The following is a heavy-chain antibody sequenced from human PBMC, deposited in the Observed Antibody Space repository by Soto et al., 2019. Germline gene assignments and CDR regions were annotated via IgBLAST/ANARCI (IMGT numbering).Heavy chain of an antibody. J-gene: IGHJ4*02. CDR3: AKDTPLKEFDC. V-gene: IGHV3-30*18. Sequence: QVQLVESGGGVVQPGRSLRLSCAASGFTFSKSFMHWVRQAPGRGLEWVAAISYDGSNTSYANSVKGRFNISRDNSRDTLDLQVISLRIEDTARYYWAKDTPLKEFDCWVQGTLVTFSS. CDR1: GFTFSKSF. CDR2: ISYDGSNT.